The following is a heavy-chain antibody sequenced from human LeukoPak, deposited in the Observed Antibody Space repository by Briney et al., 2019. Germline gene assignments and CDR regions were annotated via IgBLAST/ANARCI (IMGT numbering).Heavy chain of an antibody. J-gene: IGHJ4*02. CDR2: IKSKSDGGTT. CDR3: VTGIAVAAY. Sequence: GGSLRLSCAASGFTFSNAWMSWVRQAPGKGLEWVGRIKSKSDGGTTYYTTPVKGRFTNSRDDSRNTLFLQMNSLKTEDTAVYYCVTGIAVAAYWGQGTLVTVSS. V-gene: IGHV3-15*01. D-gene: IGHD6-19*01. CDR1: GFTFSNAW.